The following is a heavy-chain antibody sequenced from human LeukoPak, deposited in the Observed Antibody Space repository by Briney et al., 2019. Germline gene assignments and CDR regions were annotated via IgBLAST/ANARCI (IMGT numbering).Heavy chain of an antibody. CDR3: ARDTGLFDP. V-gene: IGHV4-59*01. J-gene: IGHJ5*02. Sequence: SETLSLTCTVSGDSISTDYWSWLRQPPGKGLEWIGYIYYSGSTNYNPSLKSRVTISVDTSKNQFSLKLSSVTAADTAVYYCARDTGLFDPWGQGTLVTVSS. CDR1: GDSISTDY. CDR2: IYYSGST.